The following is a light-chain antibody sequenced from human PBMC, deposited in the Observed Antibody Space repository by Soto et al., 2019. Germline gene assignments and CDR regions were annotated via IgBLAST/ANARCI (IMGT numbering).Light chain of an antibody. CDR3: SSYTSSSTLYV. J-gene: IGLJ1*01. CDR1: SSDVGGYNY. Sequence: QSALTQPASVSGSPGQSITISCTGTSSDVGGYNYVSWYQQHPGKVPKLMIYDVSNRPSGVSNRFSGSKSGNTASLTISGLQAEDEADYYCSSYTSSSTLYVFGTGTKRTVL. V-gene: IGLV2-14*01. CDR2: DVS.